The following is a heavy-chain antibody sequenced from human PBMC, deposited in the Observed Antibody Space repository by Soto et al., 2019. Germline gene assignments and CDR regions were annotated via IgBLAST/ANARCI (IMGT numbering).Heavy chain of an antibody. CDR1: GGSFSGYY. CDR3: AREDDCYDRDCYGQDV. D-gene: IGHD2-21*02. Sequence: SETLSLTCAVYGGSFSGYYWSWIRQPPGKGLEWIGEINHSGSTNYNPSLKSRVTISVDTSKNQFSLKLSSVTAADTAVYFCAREDDCYDRDCYGQDVWGQGTTVTGS. J-gene: IGHJ6*02. CDR2: INHSGST. V-gene: IGHV4-34*01.